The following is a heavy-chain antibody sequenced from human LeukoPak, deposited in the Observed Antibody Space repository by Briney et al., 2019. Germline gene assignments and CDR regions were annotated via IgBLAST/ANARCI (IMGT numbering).Heavy chain of an antibody. V-gene: IGHV3-23*01. J-gene: IGHJ1*01. Sequence: GGSLRLSCTASGFTFSGHGMHWVRQAPGKGLEWVSAISGSGGSTYYADSVKGRFTISRDNSKNTLYLQMNSLRAEDTAVYYCATVEAVAGPGAEYFQHWGQGTLVTVSS. D-gene: IGHD6-19*01. CDR2: ISGSGGST. CDR1: GFTFSGHG. CDR3: ATVEAVAGPGAEYFQH.